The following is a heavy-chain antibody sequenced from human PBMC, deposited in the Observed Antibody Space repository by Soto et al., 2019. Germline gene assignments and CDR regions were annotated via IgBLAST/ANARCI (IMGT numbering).Heavy chain of an antibody. D-gene: IGHD1-26*01. CDR3: ARNGTYSSSLSQYSGMDV. CDR1: GGTFDNFI. J-gene: IGHJ6*01. V-gene: IGHV1-69*01. CDR2: IVPMLGTP. Sequence: QVQLVQSGAEVKEPGSSVRVSCKASGGTFDNFIMNWVRQTPGQGLEWMGGIVPMLGTPTYAEKFKGRVTISATGSTSTMDMELTSLRSEHTAIYYCARNGTYSSSLSQYSGMDVWGQGTTVTVSS.